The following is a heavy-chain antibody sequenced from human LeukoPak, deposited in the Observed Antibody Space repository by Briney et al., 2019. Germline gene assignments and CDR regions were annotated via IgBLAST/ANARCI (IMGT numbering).Heavy chain of an antibody. Sequence: SVKVSCKASGGTFSSYAISWVRQAPGQGLEWMGRIIPILGIANYAQKFQGRVTITADKSTSTAYMELSSLRSEDTAVYYCARGPVEMATTGEDYWGQGTLVTVSS. V-gene: IGHV1-69*04. J-gene: IGHJ4*02. CDR3: ARGPVEMATTGEDY. CDR1: GGTFSSYA. D-gene: IGHD5-24*01. CDR2: IIPILGIA.